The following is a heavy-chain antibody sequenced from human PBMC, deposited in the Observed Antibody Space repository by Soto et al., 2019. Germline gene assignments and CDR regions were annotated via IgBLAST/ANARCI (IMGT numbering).Heavy chain of an antibody. J-gene: IGHJ4*02. CDR2: ISGSGVTT. Sequence: PGGSLRLSCAASGFTFINYAMSWVRQAPGKGLEWVSTISGSGVTTYYAGSVKGRFTISRDNSKNTLYLQMNSLRAEDTAEYYCAKYMVATIYFDYWGQGALVTVSS. V-gene: IGHV3-23*01. D-gene: IGHD5-12*01. CDR1: GFTFINYA. CDR3: AKYMVATIYFDY.